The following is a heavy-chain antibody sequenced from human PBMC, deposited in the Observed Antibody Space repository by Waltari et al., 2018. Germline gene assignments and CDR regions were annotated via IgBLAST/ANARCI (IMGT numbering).Heavy chain of an antibody. CDR1: GYTFTSYD. Sequence: QVQLVQSGAEVQKHGASVQVSCQASGYTFTSYDINWVRQATGQGLEWMGWMNPNSGNTGYAQKFQGRVTITRNTSISTAYMELGSLRSEDTAVYYCARGPTDSSGYYYDYWGQGTLVTVSS. D-gene: IGHD3-22*01. CDR2: MNPNSGNT. CDR3: ARGPTDSSGYYYDY. V-gene: IGHV1-8*03. J-gene: IGHJ4*02.